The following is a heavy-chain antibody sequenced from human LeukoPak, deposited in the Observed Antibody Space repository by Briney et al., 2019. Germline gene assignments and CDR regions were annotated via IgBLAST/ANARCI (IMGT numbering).Heavy chain of an antibody. J-gene: IGHJ4*02. D-gene: IGHD6-19*01. Sequence: SETLSLTCTVPGGSISSYYWSWIRQPPGKGLEWIGYIYYSGSTNYNPSLKSRVTISVDTSKNQFSLKLSSVTAADTAVYYCAREIAVAGSYYFDYWGQGTLVTVSS. CDR1: GGSISSYY. CDR3: AREIAVAGSYYFDY. V-gene: IGHV4-59*01. CDR2: IYYSGST.